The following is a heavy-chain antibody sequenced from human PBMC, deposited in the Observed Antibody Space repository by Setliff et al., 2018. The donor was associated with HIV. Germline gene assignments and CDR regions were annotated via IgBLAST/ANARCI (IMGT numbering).Heavy chain of an antibody. Sequence: SETLSLTCAFYGASFTDYYWNWIRQPPGKGLEWIGEIHHTGHINYNPSFKSRVTMSLDMSTNQFSLKIASMTAADSAVYYCARFDVTPMTTRDYWGQGTQVTVSS. V-gene: IGHV4-34*01. D-gene: IGHD4-17*01. J-gene: IGHJ4*02. CDR3: ARFDVTPMTTRDY. CDR1: GASFTDYY. CDR2: IHHTGHI.